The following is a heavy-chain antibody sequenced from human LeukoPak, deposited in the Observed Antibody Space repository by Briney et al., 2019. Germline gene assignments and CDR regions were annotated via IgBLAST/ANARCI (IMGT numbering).Heavy chain of an antibody. J-gene: IGHJ4*02. CDR3: ARDLSRSSGY. V-gene: IGHV4-39*07. CDR2: IYHSGST. D-gene: IGHD3-22*01. CDR1: GGSISSSTYY. Sequence: PSETLSLTCTVSGGSISSSTYYWGWIRQPPGKGLEWIGNIYHSGSTNYNPSLKSRVTISVDKSKNQFSLKLSSVTAADTAVYYCARDLSRSSGYWGQGTLVTVSS.